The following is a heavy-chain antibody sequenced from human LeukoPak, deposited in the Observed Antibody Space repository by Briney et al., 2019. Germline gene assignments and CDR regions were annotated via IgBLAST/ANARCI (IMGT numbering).Heavy chain of an antibody. CDR3: ARDRWVQSSPMSY. V-gene: IGHV3-33*01. Sequence: PGGSLRLSCAASGFTFSSYGMHWVRQAPGKGLEWVAVIWYDGSNKYYADSVKGRFTISRDNSKNTLYLQMNSLRAEDTAVYYCARDRWVQSSPMSYWGQGTLVTVSS. J-gene: IGHJ4*02. D-gene: IGHD4-23*01. CDR2: IWYDGSNK. CDR1: GFTFSSYG.